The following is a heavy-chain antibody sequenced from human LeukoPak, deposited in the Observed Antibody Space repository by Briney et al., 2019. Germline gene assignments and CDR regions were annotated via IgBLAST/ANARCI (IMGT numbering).Heavy chain of an antibody. D-gene: IGHD6-19*01. J-gene: IGHJ2*01. V-gene: IGHV4-39*07. CDR2: IYYSGST. Sequence: SETLSLTCTVSGGSISSSSYYWGWIRQPPGKGLEWIGSIYYSGSTYYNPSLKSRVTISVDTSKNQFSLKLSSVTAADTAVYYCARDRAVAGIAAYWYFDLWGRGTLVTVSS. CDR1: GGSISSSSYY. CDR3: ARDRAVAGIAAYWYFDL.